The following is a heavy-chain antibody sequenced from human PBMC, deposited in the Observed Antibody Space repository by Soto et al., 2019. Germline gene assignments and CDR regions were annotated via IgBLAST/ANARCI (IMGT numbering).Heavy chain of an antibody. D-gene: IGHD3-16*01. CDR1: GYLFMDYY. J-gene: IGHJ4*02. V-gene: IGHV1-46*01. CDR3: ARDPRSWNYVGVWDY. Sequence: QVQLVQSGAEVKKPGASMKISCKASGYLFMDYYIHWLRQAPGQGLEWMGVINPDGGSTSYAQRFQGRLTVTADTSTSTVFLDLNSVTVDDTAFYFCARDPRSWNYVGVWDYWGQGTLVTVST. CDR2: INPDGGST.